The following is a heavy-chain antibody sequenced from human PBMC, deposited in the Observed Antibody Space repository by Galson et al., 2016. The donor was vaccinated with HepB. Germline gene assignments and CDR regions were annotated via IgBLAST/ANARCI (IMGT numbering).Heavy chain of an antibody. J-gene: IGHJ4*01. CDR1: EFTFNEYY. V-gene: IGHV3-11*06. D-gene: IGHD2-15*01. CDR3: ARSYCSTPTCDEGGDFDF. Sequence: SLRLSCAASEFTFNEYYMSWIRQAPGKGLEWVSYISSRSTYTDYADSVKGRFTISRDDAKKSLYLHMNSLRAEDTAVYYCARSYCSTPTCDEGGDFDFLGRGTLVTVSS. CDR2: ISSRSTYT.